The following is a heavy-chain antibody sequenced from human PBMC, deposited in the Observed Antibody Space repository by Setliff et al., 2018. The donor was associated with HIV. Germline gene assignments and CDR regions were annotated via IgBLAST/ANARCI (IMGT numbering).Heavy chain of an antibody. Sequence: SVKVSCKASGGTFSSYAINWVRQAPGQGLEWMGGIIPIFGTANYAQKFQGRVTITTDESTSTAYMGLSSLRSEDTAVYYCARDRAHYYDSSGQMPFDIWGQGTMVTVSS. J-gene: IGHJ3*02. CDR2: IIPIFGTA. V-gene: IGHV1-69*05. CDR1: GGTFSSYA. D-gene: IGHD3-22*01. CDR3: ARDRAHYYDSSGQMPFDI.